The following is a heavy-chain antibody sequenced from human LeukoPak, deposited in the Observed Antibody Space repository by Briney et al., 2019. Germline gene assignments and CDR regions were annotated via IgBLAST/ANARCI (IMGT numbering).Heavy chain of an antibody. V-gene: IGHV3-23*01. CDR1: GFTFKDYS. D-gene: IGHD5-18*01. CDR3: SRLRGYSYGYADY. Sequence: PGGSLRLSCSASGFTFKDYSMSWVRQAPGKGLEWVSRISGGGGAAKYADSVTGRFTISRDNAKNSLYLQMNNLRAEDTAVYYCSRLRGYSYGYADYWGQGTLVTVSS. CDR2: ISGGGGAA. J-gene: IGHJ4*02.